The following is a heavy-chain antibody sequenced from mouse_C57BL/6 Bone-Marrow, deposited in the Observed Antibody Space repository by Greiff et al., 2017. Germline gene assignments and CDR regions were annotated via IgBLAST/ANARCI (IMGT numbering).Heavy chain of an antibody. V-gene: IGHV1-15*01. Sequence: QVQLQQSGAELVRPGASVTLSCKASGYTFTDYEMHWVKQTPVHGLEWIGAIDPETGGTAYNQKFKGKAILTADKSSSTAYMELRSLTSEDSAVYYCTGSYYGNYGAWFAYWGRGTVVTVTA. CDR3: TGSYYGNYGAWFAY. CDR2: IDPETGGT. D-gene: IGHD2-1*01. CDR1: GYTFTDYE. J-gene: IGHJ3*01.